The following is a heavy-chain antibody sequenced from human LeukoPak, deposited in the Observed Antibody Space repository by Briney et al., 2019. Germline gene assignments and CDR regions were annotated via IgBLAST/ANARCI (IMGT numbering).Heavy chain of an antibody. CDR2: INPNSGGT. D-gene: IGHD3-22*01. Sequence: ASVTVSCKASGYTFTGYYMHWVRQAPGQGLEWMGWINPNSGGTNYAQKFQGRVTMTRDTSISTAYMELSRLRSDDTAVYYCARDLLDSSGYHIRPIDYWGQGTLVTVSS. V-gene: IGHV1-2*02. J-gene: IGHJ4*02. CDR3: ARDLLDSSGYHIRPIDY. CDR1: GYTFTGYY.